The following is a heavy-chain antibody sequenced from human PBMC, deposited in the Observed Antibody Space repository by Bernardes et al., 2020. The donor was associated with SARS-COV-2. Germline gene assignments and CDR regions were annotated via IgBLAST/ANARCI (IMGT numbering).Heavy chain of an antibody. CDR1: GGSFSGYY. CDR3: ARAKALYCSSTSCSPSRGYYYYYYYMDV. CDR2: INHSGST. D-gene: IGHD2-2*01. V-gene: IGHV4-34*01. J-gene: IGHJ6*03. Sequence: SETLSLTCAVYGGSFSGYYWSWIRQPPGKGLEWIGEINHSGSTNYNPSLKSRVTISVDTSKNQFSLKLSSVTAADTAVYYCARAKALYCSSTSCSPSRGYYYYYYYMDVWGKGTTVTVSS.